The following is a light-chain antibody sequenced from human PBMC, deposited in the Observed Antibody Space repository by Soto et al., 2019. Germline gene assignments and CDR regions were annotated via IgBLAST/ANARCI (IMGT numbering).Light chain of an antibody. V-gene: IGKV3D-15*01. J-gene: IGKJ2*01. Sequence: EIVMTQSPATLSVSPGERATLSCRASQSVSSNLACYQQKPGQAPRLLIFGASTRATAIPARFSGSGSGTEFTLTISSLQSEDFAVYYCQQYNNWPPYTFGQGTKLEIK. CDR1: QSVSSN. CDR2: GAS. CDR3: QQYNNWPPYT.